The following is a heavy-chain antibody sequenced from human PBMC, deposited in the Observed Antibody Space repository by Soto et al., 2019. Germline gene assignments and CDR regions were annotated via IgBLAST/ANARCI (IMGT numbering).Heavy chain of an antibody. CDR2: ISAYNGNT. V-gene: IGHV1-18*01. Sequence: ASVKVSCKASGYTFTSYGISWVRQAPGQGLEWMGWISAYNGNTNYAQKLQGRVTMTTDTSTSTAYMELRSLRSDDTAVYYCARSGGGGMTTVTPGAFDIWGQGTMVTVS. J-gene: IGHJ3*02. CDR3: ARSGGGGMTTVTPGAFDI. D-gene: IGHD4-4*01. CDR1: GYTFTSYG.